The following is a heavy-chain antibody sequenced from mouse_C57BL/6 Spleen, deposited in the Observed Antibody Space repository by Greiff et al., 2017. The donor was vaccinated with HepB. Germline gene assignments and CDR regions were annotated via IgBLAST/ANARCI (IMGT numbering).Heavy chain of an antibody. CDR1: GYAFSSYW. Sequence: QVQLQQSGAELVKPGASVKISCKASGYAFSSYWMNWVKQRPGQGLEWIGQIYPGDGDTNYNGKFKGKATLTADTSSSTAYLQLSSLTSEDSAVYICARAGDYYYGFDYWGQGTTLTVSS. CDR3: ARAGDYYYGFDY. V-gene: IGHV1-80*01. D-gene: IGHD1-1*01. J-gene: IGHJ2*01. CDR2: IYPGDGDT.